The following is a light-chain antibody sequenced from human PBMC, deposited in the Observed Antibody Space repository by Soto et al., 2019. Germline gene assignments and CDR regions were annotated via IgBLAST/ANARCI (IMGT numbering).Light chain of an antibody. J-gene: IGKJ4*01. Sequence: EIVLTQSPATLSLSPGERATLSCRASQSVGGYLDWYQQKPGQAPRLLIYDASNRASGIPARFSGSGSGTDFTLNISSLEPEDLAVYYCHQRSNWPPLTFGGGTKVEIK. CDR3: HQRSNWPPLT. V-gene: IGKV3-11*01. CDR1: QSVGGY. CDR2: DAS.